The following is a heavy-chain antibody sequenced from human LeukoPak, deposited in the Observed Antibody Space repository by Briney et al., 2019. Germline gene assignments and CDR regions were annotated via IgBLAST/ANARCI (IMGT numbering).Heavy chain of an antibody. CDR2: ISGSGGST. J-gene: IGHJ4*02. CDR3: ANSLAVAGPFDY. D-gene: IGHD6-19*01. V-gene: IGHV3-23*01. CDR1: GFIFSSYE. Sequence: GGSLRLSCAASGFIFSSYEMNWVRQAPGKGLEWVSTISGSGGSTYYADSVKGRFTISGDNSKNTLYLQMNSPRAEDTAVYYCANSLAVAGPFDYWGQGTLVTVSS.